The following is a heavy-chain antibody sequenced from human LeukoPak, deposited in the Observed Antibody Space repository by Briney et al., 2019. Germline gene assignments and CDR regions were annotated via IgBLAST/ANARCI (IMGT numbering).Heavy chain of an antibody. CDR3: ARDGITMVRGVITTEPLDY. Sequence: GGSLRLSCAASGFTFSNYWMHWVRQAPGKGLVWVSRINTDGSSTSYADSVKGRFTISRDNAKNTLYLQMNSLRAEDTAVYYCARDGITMVRGVITTEPLDYWGQRTLVTVSS. V-gene: IGHV3-74*01. J-gene: IGHJ4*02. CDR2: INTDGSST. D-gene: IGHD3-10*01. CDR1: GFTFSNYW.